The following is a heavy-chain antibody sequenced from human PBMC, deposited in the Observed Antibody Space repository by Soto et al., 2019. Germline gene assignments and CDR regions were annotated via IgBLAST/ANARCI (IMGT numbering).Heavy chain of an antibody. J-gene: IGHJ3*02. CDR1: GYTFTSYG. Sequence: GASVKVSCKASGYTFTSYGISWVRQAPGQGLEWMGWISAYNGNTNYAQKLQGRVTMTTDTSTSTAYMELRSLRSDDTAVYYCARSYYDFWSGLNDAFAIWGQGTMVTVSS. V-gene: IGHV1-18*01. CDR2: ISAYNGNT. D-gene: IGHD3-3*01. CDR3: ARSYYDFWSGLNDAFAI.